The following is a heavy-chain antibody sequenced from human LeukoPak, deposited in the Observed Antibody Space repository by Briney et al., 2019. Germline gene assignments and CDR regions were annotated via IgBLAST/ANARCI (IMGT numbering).Heavy chain of an antibody. CDR2: INPSGGST. CDR3: ASTLTDYWYFDL. CDR1: GYTFTSYY. Sequence: GASVKVSCKASGYTFTSYYMHWVRQAPGQGLEWMGIINPSGGSTSYAQKFQGRVTMTRDTSTSTVYMELSSLRSEDTAVYYCASTLTDYWYFDLWGRGTLVTVSS. J-gene: IGHJ2*01. D-gene: IGHD1-14*01. V-gene: IGHV1-46*01.